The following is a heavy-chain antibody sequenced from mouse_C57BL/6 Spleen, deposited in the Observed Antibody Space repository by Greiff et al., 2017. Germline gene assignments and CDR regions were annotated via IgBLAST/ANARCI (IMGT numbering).Heavy chain of an antibody. J-gene: IGHJ4*01. CDR1: GYTFTSYG. V-gene: IGHV1-81*01. CDR3: APHYGSSYDYAMDY. D-gene: IGHD1-1*01. Sequence: VKLMESGAELARPGASVKLSCKASGYTFTSYGISWVKQRTGQGLEWIGEIYPRSGNTYYNEKFKGKATLTADKSSSTAYMEPRSLTSEDSAVYFWAPHYGSSYDYAMDYWGQGTSVPVSS. CDR2: IYPRSGNT.